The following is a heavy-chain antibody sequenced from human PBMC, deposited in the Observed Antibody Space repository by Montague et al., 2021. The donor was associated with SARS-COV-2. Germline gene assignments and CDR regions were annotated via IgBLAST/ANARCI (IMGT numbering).Heavy chain of an antibody. J-gene: IGHJ3*02. V-gene: IGHV4-34*01. D-gene: IGHD3-22*01. Sequence: SETLSLTCAVYGGSFSGYYWSWVRQPPGKGLEWMWEINHSGSINYNPSLKSRVTISVDTSKNQFSLKLSSVTAADTAVYYCARVPDYYDSSGYYFDAFDIWGQGTMVTVSS. CDR2: INHSGSI. CDR3: ARVPDYYDSSGYYFDAFDI. CDR1: GGSFSGYY.